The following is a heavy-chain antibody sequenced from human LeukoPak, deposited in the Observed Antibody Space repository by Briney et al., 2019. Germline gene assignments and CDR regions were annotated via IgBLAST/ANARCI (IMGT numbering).Heavy chain of an antibody. J-gene: IGHJ6*03. CDR1: GFTFSSYA. V-gene: IGHV3-64*01. D-gene: IGHD5-24*01. CDR3: ARSYKSRYYMDV. CDR2: ISSNGGST. Sequence: GGSLRLSCAASGFTFSSYAMHWVRQAPGKGLEYVSAISSNGGSTYYANSLKARFTISRDNSKNTLYLQMGSLRAEDMAVYYCARSYKSRYYMDVWGKGTTVTVSS.